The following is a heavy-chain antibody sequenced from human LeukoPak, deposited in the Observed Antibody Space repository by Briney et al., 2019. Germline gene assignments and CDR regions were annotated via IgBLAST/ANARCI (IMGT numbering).Heavy chain of an antibody. CDR2: ISSASSNI. J-gene: IGHJ4*02. Sequence: GGSLRLSCAASGFTFSTYSMNWVRQAPGKGLEWVSSISSASSNIYYADSVKGRFTLSRDNAQNSLYLQMNSLRAEDTAVYYCARDMYGSGRTGSVDFWGQGTLVTVSS. CDR3: ARDMYGSGRTGSVDF. V-gene: IGHV3-21*01. CDR1: GFTFSTYS. D-gene: IGHD3-10*01.